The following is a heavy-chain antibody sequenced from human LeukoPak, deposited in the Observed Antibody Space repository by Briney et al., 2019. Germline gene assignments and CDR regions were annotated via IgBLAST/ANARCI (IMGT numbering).Heavy chain of an antibody. Sequence: ASVKVSCKASGYTFTSYDINWVRQATGQGLEWMGWMNPNSGNTGYAQKLQGRVTMTTDTSTSTAYMELRSLRSDDTAVYYCARSSTSLLYNWFDPWGQGTLVTVSS. D-gene: IGHD2-2*01. V-gene: IGHV1-8*01. J-gene: IGHJ5*02. CDR3: ARSSTSLLYNWFDP. CDR1: GYTFTSYD. CDR2: MNPNSGNT.